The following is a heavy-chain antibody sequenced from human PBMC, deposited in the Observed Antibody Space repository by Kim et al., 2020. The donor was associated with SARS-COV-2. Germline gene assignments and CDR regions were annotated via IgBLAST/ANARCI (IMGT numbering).Heavy chain of an antibody. D-gene: IGHD3-16*02. V-gene: IGHV7-4-1*02. CDR1: GYTFTNYA. CDR3: ARVIWGSYRYTDS. CDR2: INTDTGNP. Sequence: ASVKVSCKASGYTFTNYAISWMRQAPGQGLEWMGWINTDTGNPTYAQAFTGRFVFSVDTSVSTTYLQISSLKAEDTALYYCARVIWGSYRYTDSWGQGTLVTVSS. J-gene: IGHJ4*02.